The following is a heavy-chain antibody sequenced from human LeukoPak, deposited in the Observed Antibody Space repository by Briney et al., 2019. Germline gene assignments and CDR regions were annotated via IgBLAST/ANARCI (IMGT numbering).Heavy chain of an antibody. CDR3: ARDRYYDILTGYFGVDAFDS. Sequence: SETLSLTCTVSGYSISSGYYWGWIRPPPGKGLEWIGSINHSGSTYYNPSLKSRVTISVDTSKNQFSLKLSSVTAADTAVYYCARDRYYDILTGYFGVDAFDSWGQGTMVTASS. J-gene: IGHJ3*02. CDR2: INHSGST. D-gene: IGHD3-9*01. CDR1: GYSISSGYY. V-gene: IGHV4-38-2*02.